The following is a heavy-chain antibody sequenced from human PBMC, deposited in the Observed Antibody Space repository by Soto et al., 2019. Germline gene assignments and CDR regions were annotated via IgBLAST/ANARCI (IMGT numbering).Heavy chain of an antibody. Sequence: SETLSLTCAVYGVSFSGYYWSWIRQPPGKGLEWIGEINHSGSTNYNPSLKSRVTISVDTSKNQFSLKLSSVTAADTAVYYCARGRFGSIVVVVAAASGWFDPWGQGTLVTVSS. CDR2: INHSGST. V-gene: IGHV4-34*01. CDR3: ARGRFGSIVVVVAAASGWFDP. D-gene: IGHD2-15*01. J-gene: IGHJ5*02. CDR1: GVSFSGYY.